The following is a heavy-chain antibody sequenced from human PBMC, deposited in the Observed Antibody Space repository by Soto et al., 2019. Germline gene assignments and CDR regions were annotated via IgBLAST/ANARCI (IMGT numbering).Heavy chain of an antibody. CDR1: GFTFSSCA. CDR3: AKVRVGIDVDFDY. V-gene: IGHV3-23*01. CDR2: IRDSDSGGTT. D-gene: IGHD2-21*01. Sequence: GGSLRLSCAASGFTFSSCAMSWVRQAPAKGLEWVSAIRDSDSGGTTYYADSVKGRFTISRDDSENTLYLQMSSLRAEDTAMYYCAKVRVGIDVDFDYWGQGALVTVSS. J-gene: IGHJ4*02.